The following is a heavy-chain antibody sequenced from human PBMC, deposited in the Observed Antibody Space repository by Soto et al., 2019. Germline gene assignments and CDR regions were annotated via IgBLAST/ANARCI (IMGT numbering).Heavy chain of an antibody. CDR3: ARDPLYGMDV. J-gene: IGHJ6*02. CDR1: GDSISSYY. Sequence: SETLSLTCTVSGDSISSYYWSWIRQPPGKGLEWIGYIYYSGSTNYNLSLKSRVTISVDTSKNQFSLKLSSLTAADTAVYYCARDPLYGMDVWGRGTTVTVSS. V-gene: IGHV4-59*01. CDR2: IYYSGST.